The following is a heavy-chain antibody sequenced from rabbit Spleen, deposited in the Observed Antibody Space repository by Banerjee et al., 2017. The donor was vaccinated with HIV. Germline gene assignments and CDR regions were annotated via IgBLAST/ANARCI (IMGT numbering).Heavy chain of an antibody. V-gene: IGHV1S45*01. CDR2: ISTGSSGTT. CDR3: AREKSGIVGYDL. CDR1: GIDLSSSYY. J-gene: IGHJ4*01. D-gene: IGHD6-1*01. Sequence: QEQLEESGGGLVKPEGSLTLTCKASGIDLSSSYYMYWVRQAPGKGLEWIGCISTGSSGTTYYASWAKGRFTISKTSSTTVTLQMTSLTVADTATYFCAREKSGIVGYDLWGPGTLVTVS.